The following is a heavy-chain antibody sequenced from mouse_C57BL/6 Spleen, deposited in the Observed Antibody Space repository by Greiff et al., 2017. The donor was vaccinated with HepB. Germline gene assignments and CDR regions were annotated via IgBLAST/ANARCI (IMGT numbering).Heavy chain of an antibody. CDR1: GYTFTSYW. V-gene: IGHV1-64*01. J-gene: IGHJ2*01. Sequence: VQLQQSGAELVKPGASVKLSCKASGYTFTSYWMHWVKQRPGQGLEWIGMIHPNSGSTNYNEKFKSKATLTVDKSSSTAYMQLSSLTSEDSAVYYWARGTDYDYDEGDYWGQGTTLTVSS. CDR2: IHPNSGST. CDR3: ARGTDYDYDEGDY. D-gene: IGHD2-4*01.